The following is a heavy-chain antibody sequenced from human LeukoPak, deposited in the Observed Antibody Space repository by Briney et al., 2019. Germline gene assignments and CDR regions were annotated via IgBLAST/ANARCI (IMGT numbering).Heavy chain of an antibody. D-gene: IGHD3-22*01. Sequence: GASVKVSCKASGYTFTSYGISWVRQAPGQGLEWMGWISAYNGNTNYAQKLQGRVTMTTDTSTSTAYMELRSLRSDDTAVYYCARMSYYDSSGYCDPWGQGTLVTVSS. CDR1: GYTFTSYG. CDR3: ARMSYYDSSGYCDP. J-gene: IGHJ5*02. V-gene: IGHV1-18*01. CDR2: ISAYNGNT.